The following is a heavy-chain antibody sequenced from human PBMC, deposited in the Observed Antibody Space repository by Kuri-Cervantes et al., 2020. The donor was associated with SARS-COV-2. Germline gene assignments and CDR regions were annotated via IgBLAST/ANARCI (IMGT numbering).Heavy chain of an antibody. D-gene: IGHD2-8*01. CDR3: ARVGVVVLMVYAIRGWFDP. J-gene: IGHJ5*02. Sequence: SETLSLTCTVSGGSISSYYWSWIRQPPGKGLEWIGYIYYRGSTNYNPSLKSRVTISVDKSKNQFSLKLSSVTAADTAVYYCARVGVVVLMVYAIRGWFDPWGQGTLVTVSS. CDR2: IYYRGST. CDR1: GGSISSYY. V-gene: IGHV4-59*12.